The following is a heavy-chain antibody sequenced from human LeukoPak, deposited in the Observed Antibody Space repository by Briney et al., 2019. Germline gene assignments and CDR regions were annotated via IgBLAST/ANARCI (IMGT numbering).Heavy chain of an antibody. Sequence: GGSLRLSRAASGFTFSSYGMHWVRQAPGKGLGWVAFIRYDGSNKYYADSVKGRFTISRDNAKNSVYLLMNSLRADDTAVYYCARVSSASYDWGQGTLVTVSS. J-gene: IGHJ4*02. CDR1: GFTFSSYG. CDR2: IRYDGSNK. V-gene: IGHV3-30*02. D-gene: IGHD1-26*01. CDR3: ARVSSASYD.